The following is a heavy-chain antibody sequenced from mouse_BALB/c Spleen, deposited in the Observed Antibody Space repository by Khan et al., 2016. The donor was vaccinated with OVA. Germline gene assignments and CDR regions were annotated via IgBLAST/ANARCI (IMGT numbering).Heavy chain of an antibody. CDR1: GYSLTRYG. V-gene: IGHV2-9*02. D-gene: IGHD3-3*01. CDR3: ARSKYLARY. Sequence: QMQCEESGPGLVAPSQSLSITCTVYGYSLTRYGVHWVSQPPGKGLEWLGLIWAGGGTQSNSTLMSRLSISIDNSKSLVFIILNSLQTDDTALYYCARSKYLARYWGQGTTLTVSS. CDR2: IWAGGGT. J-gene: IGHJ2*01.